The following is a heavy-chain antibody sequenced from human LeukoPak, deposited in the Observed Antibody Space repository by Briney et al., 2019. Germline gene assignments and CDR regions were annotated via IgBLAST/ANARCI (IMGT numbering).Heavy chain of an antibody. Sequence: PGGSLRLSCAASGFTFSSYAMGWVRQAPGKGLEWVSSISGSGRSTYYADSVKGRFIISRDISKNTVFLQMNSLRAEDTALYYCARDGATTWLLRFFDYWGQGTLVTVSS. CDR3: ARDGATTWLLRFFDY. D-gene: IGHD3-9*01. CDR1: GFTFSSYA. V-gene: IGHV3-23*01. J-gene: IGHJ4*02. CDR2: ISGSGRST.